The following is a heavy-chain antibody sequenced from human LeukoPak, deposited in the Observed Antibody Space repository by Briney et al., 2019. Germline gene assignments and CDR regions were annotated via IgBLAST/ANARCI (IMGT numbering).Heavy chain of an antibody. J-gene: IGHJ4*02. V-gene: IGHV4-39*07. CDR3: AREDMSLWYSSSWYFDY. CDR2: IYYSGST. Sequence: SETLSLTCTVSGGSISSSSYYWGWIRQPPGKGLEWIGSIYYSGSTYYNPSLKSRVTISVDTSKNQFSLKLSSVTAADTAVYYCAREDMSLWYSSSWYFDYWGQGTLVTVSS. D-gene: IGHD6-13*01. CDR1: GGSISSSSYY.